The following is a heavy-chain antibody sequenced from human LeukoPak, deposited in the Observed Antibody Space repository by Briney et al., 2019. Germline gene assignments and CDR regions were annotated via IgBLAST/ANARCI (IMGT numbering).Heavy chain of an antibody. D-gene: IGHD2-8*02. CDR2: ANHNGGT. Sequence: PSETLSLTCTVPGGSITNYYWNWIRQPPGKGLEWIGEANHNGGTNYSPSLKSRITISVDTSKSQFSLKLNSVTAADTAVYFCARGIVLTGYASFDYWGQGTPVTVSS. CDR3: ARGIVLTGYASFDY. V-gene: IGHV4-34*01. CDR1: GGSITNYY. J-gene: IGHJ4*02.